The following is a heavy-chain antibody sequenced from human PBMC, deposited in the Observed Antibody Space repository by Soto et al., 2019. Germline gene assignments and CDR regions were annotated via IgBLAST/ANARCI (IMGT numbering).Heavy chain of an antibody. J-gene: IGHJ6*02. V-gene: IGHV1-69*02. CDR1: GGTFSSYT. CDR2: IIPILGIA. Sequence: QVQLVQSGAEVKKPGSSVKVSCKASGGTFSSYTISWVRQAPGQGLEWMGRIIPILGIANYAQKFQGRVTITADKSTSTAYVELSSLRSEDTAVYYCASIGDAYYYGMDVWGQGTTVTVSS. D-gene: IGHD3-10*01. CDR3: ASIGDAYYYGMDV.